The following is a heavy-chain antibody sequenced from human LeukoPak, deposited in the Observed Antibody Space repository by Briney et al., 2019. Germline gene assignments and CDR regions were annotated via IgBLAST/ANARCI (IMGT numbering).Heavy chain of an antibody. CDR1: GITFSSYA. V-gene: IGHV3-23*01. CDR2: ISVSGGST. D-gene: IGHD5-18*01. J-gene: IGHJ4*02. CDR3: AKYNLGGYSYGYDY. Sequence: GGSLRLSCAASGITFSSYAVSWVRQAPGKGLEWVSSISVSGGSTYYADSVKGRFTISRDNSMDTLYLQMNSLRADDSAVYYCAKYNLGGYSYGYDYWGQGTLVTVSS.